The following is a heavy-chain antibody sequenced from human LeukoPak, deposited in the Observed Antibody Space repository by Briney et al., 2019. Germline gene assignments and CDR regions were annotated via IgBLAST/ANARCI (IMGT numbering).Heavy chain of an antibody. V-gene: IGHV1-46*01. Sequence: GASVKVSCKASGYTSTSYYMHWVRQAPGRGLEWMGIIHPSGASTNYAQKFQGRVTMTRDTSTSTVYMELSSLRSEDTAVYYCAPEREYYYGSGSYLRFDPWGQGTLVTVSS. CDR2: IHPSGAST. D-gene: IGHD3-10*01. CDR3: APEREYYYGSGSYLRFDP. J-gene: IGHJ5*02. CDR1: GYTSTSYY.